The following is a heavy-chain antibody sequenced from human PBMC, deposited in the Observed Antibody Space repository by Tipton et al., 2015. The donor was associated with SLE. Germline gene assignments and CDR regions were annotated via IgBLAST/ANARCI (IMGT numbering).Heavy chain of an antibody. CDR2: IYYSGST. CDR3: ARDRRGYSSSWSPTGAFDI. Sequence: TLSLTCTVSGGSISSYYWGWIRQPPGKGLEWIGSIYYSGSTYYNPSLKSRVTISVDTSKNQFSLKLGSVTAADTAVYYCARDRRGYSSSWSPTGAFDIWGQGTMVTVSS. V-gene: IGHV4-39*07. CDR1: GGSISSYY. J-gene: IGHJ3*02. D-gene: IGHD6-13*01.